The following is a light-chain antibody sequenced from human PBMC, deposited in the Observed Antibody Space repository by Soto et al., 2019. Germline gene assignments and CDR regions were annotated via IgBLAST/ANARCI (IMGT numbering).Light chain of an antibody. CDR2: GAS. Sequence: EIVVTQSPATLSLSPGERATLSCRASQGVRINLAWYQQKPGQAPRLLIYGASTRATGIPARFSGSGSGTEFTLSISSLQSEDFAVYYCQQYNNWPPWTFDQGTKVEIK. CDR3: QQYNNWPPWT. V-gene: IGKV3-15*01. J-gene: IGKJ1*01. CDR1: QGVRIN.